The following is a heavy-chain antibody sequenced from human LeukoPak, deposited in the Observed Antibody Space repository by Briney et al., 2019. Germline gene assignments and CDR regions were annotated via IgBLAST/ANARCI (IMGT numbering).Heavy chain of an antibody. CDR2: INPSGGST. Sequence: ASVKVSCKASGYTFTSYYLYWVRQAPGQGLEWMGVINPSGGSTTSAQKFQGRVTMTRDTSTSTVYMELRSLRSEDTAVYYCARGPGPADDGGGYCFDYWGQGALVTVSS. CDR3: ARGPGPADDGGGYCFDY. D-gene: IGHD3-22*01. J-gene: IGHJ4*02. V-gene: IGHV1-46*01. CDR1: GYTFTSYY.